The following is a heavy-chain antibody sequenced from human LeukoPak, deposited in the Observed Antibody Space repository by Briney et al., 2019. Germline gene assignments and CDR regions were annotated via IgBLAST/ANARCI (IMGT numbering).Heavy chain of an antibody. V-gene: IGHV3-21*04. J-gene: IGHJ4*02. CDR3: ARAGEGIFDY. CDR1: GFTFSSYS. D-gene: IGHD3-10*01. Sequence: GGSLRLSCAASGFTFSSYSMNWVRQAPGKGLEWVSSISSSSSYIYYADSVKGRFTISRDNAKNALYLQMNSLRSEDTAVYYCARAGEGIFDYWGQGTLVTVSS. CDR2: ISSSSSYI.